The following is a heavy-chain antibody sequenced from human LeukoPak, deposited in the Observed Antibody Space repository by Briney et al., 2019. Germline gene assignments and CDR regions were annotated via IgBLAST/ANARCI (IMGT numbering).Heavy chain of an antibody. D-gene: IGHD4-23*01. CDR2: IGDSGGRT. CDR1: GFTFSSYA. V-gene: IGHV3-23*01. CDR3: AKGLRSRWYYFDS. Sequence: PGGSLRLSCAASGFTFSSYAMSWVRQAPGKGLEWVSAIGDSGGRTYYADSVKGRFTISRDNSKNTLYLQMNSLRVEGTAVYYCAKGLRSRWYYFDSWGQGTLVTVSS. J-gene: IGHJ4*02.